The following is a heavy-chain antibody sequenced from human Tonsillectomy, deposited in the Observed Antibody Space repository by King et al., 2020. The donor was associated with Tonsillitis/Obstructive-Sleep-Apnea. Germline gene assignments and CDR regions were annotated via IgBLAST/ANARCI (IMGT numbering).Heavy chain of an antibody. CDR3: ARRSPGDFWSGYYLDY. Sequence: VQLQESGPGLVKPSETLSLTCTVSGGSISSYYWSWIRQPPGKGLEWIGYIYYSGSTNYNPSLKSRVTISVDTSKNQFPLKLSSVTAADTAVYYCARRSPGDFWSGYYLDYWGQGTLVTVSS. D-gene: IGHD3-3*01. V-gene: IGHV4-59*01. CDR1: GGSISSYY. J-gene: IGHJ4*02. CDR2: IYYSGST.